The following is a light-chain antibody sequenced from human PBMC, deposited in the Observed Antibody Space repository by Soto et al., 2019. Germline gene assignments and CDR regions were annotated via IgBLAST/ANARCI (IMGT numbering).Light chain of an antibody. CDR3: QQSDTYGRT. CDR2: GES. V-gene: IGKV1-6*01. Sequence: IHMTRSXASLSACPAEXXXXXXXASQGIRDELTWYQQKXGKAPSLLIYGESXLERGVPSRLSGSGSGRDFTLTINKLQAEDFATYYCQQSDTYGRTCGEGTKVDIK. J-gene: IGKJ2*01. CDR1: QGIRDE.